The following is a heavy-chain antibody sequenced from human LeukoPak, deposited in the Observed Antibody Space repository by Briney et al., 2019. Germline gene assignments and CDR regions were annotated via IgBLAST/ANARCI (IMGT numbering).Heavy chain of an antibody. CDR1: GYTFTAIY. V-gene: IGHV1-2*02. D-gene: IGHD7-27*01. CDR2: INPNSGGT. J-gene: IGHJ4*02. Sequence: ASVKVSCKASGYTFTAIYIHWLRQTPGQGLEWMGWINPNSGGTKFAQRFQGRVTMTRDMSISTAYMELSRLGSDDTAVYYCARGPATGDFDYWGQGTLVTVSS. CDR3: ARGPATGDFDY.